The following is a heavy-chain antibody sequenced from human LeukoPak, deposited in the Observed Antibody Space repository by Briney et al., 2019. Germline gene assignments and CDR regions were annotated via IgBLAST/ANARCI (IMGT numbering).Heavy chain of an antibody. J-gene: IGHJ4*02. Sequence: GGSVTLSGAASGFTFYRFELIWVRQAPGMGREGVSYISSSGSIIYYADSVKGRFTISRDNAKNSLYLQMNSLRAEDTALYYCARDLGMADGDYVSYFDYWGQGTLVTVSS. CDR3: ARDLGMADGDYVSYFDY. D-gene: IGHD4-17*01. CDR2: ISSSGSII. CDR1: GFTFYRFE. V-gene: IGHV3-48*03.